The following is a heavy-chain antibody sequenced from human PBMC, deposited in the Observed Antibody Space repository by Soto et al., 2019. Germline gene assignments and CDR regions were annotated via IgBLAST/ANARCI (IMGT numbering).Heavy chain of an antibody. CDR3: ARAGSGYGDAFDI. CDR2: IYYSGST. D-gene: IGHD5-12*01. Sequence: SETLSLTCPVSVGSSRSYYWSWIRQPPGKGLGWIGYIYYSGSTNYNPSLKSRVTISVDTSKNQFSLKLSSVTAADTAVYYCARAGSGYGDAFDIWGQGTMVTGS. V-gene: IGHV4-59*01. CDR1: VGSSRSYY. J-gene: IGHJ3*02.